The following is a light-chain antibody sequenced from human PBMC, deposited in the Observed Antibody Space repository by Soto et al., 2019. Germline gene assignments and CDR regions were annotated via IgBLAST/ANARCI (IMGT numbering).Light chain of an antibody. CDR1: ENIFKF. J-gene: IGKJ4*01. Sequence: DILLIQSPATLSASVGDRITITCRASENIFKFLAWYQQRSGSAPNLLIYAASDLEKGVPSRFSGSGSGTEFTLXIXNXXPNDXXXXXXXXXXSQSITFGGGTQVDVK. CDR3: XXXXSQSIT. V-gene: IGKV1-5*01. CDR2: AAS.